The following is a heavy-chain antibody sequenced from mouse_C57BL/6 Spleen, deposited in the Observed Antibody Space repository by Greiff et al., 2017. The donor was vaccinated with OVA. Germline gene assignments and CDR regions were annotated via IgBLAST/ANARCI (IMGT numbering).Heavy chain of an antibody. V-gene: IGHV1-4*01. CDR1: GYTFTSYT. J-gene: IGHJ2*01. D-gene: IGHD3-3*01. CDR3: AREGLPGYFDY. CDR2: INPSSGYT. Sequence: VKLMESGAELARPGASVKMSCKASGYTFTSYTMHWVKQRPGQGLEWIGYINPSSGYTKYNQKFKDKATLTADKSSSTAYMQLSSLTSEDSAVYYCAREGLPGYFDYWGQGTTLTVSS.